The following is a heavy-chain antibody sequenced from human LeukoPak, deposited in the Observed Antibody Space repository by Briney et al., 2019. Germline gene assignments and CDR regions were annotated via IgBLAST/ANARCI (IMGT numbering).Heavy chain of an antibody. D-gene: IGHD4-17*01. V-gene: IGHV1-8*01. Sequence: ASVKVSCKASGYTFTSYDINWVRQATGQGLEWMGWMSPNSGNTGYAQKFQGRVTMTRNTSISTAYMELSSLRSEDTAVYYCARAPHYTVTTVDYFDYWGQGTLVTVSS. CDR3: ARAPHYTVTTVDYFDY. J-gene: IGHJ4*02. CDR1: GYTFTSYD. CDR2: MSPNSGNT.